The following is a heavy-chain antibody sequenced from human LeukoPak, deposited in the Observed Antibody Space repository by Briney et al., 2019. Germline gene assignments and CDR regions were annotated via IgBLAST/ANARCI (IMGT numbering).Heavy chain of an antibody. V-gene: IGHV4-39*01. Sequence: SETLSLTCTVSGGSISSSSYYWGWIRQPPGKGLEWIGSIYYSGSTYYNPSLKSRVTISVDTSKNQFSLKLSSVTAADTAVYYCARSMITFGGVIGNFDYWGQGTLVTVSS. CDR2: IYYSGST. CDR3: ARSMITFGGVIGNFDY. D-gene: IGHD3-16*02. CDR1: GGSISSSSYY. J-gene: IGHJ4*02.